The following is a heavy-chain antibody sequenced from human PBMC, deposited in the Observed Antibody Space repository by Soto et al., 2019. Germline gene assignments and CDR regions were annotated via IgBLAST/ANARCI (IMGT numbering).Heavy chain of an antibody. D-gene: IGHD3-10*01. CDR3: AKQFWFGELGYFD. CDR1: GFTFSSYA. J-gene: IGHJ4*02. V-gene: IGHV3-23*01. Sequence: EVQLLESGGGLVQPGGSLRLSCAASGFTFSSYAMSWVRQAPGKGLEWVSGISGSGGSTYYADSVKGRFTISRDNSKNTVYLQMNSLRAEDTAVYYCAKQFWFGELGYFDWGQGTLATVSS. CDR2: ISGSGGST.